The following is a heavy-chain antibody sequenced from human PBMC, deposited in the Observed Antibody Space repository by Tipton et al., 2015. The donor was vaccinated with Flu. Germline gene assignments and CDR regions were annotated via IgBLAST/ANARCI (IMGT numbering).Heavy chain of an antibody. CDR2: IYYSGVT. J-gene: IGHJ5*02. D-gene: IGHD4-11*01. CDR1: GGSISSGDYY. V-gene: IGHV4-30-4*08. CDR3: ARRDFSNYVSDPKNWFDP. Sequence: TLSLTCTVSGGSISSGDYYWGWIRQHPGKGLEWIGYIYYSGVTYYNPSLKSRLSISVDTSKNQFSLEMRSVTAADMAVYYCARRDFSNYVSDPKNWFDPWGQGTLVTVSS.